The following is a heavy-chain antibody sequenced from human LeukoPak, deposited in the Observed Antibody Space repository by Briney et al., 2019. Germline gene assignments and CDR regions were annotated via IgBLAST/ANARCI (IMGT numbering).Heavy chain of an antibody. Sequence: GESLKISCRGSGYSFTDYWIGWVRRMPGKGLEWMVIIYPGDSHTRYGPSFQGQVTISADKSISTAYLQWRSLKASDTAMYYCARHNGKARYSSWYVNAMDVWGQGTTVTVSS. CDR3: ARHNGKARYSSWYVNAMDV. CDR1: GYSFTDYW. J-gene: IGHJ6*02. V-gene: IGHV5-51*01. CDR2: IYPGDSHT. D-gene: IGHD6-19*01.